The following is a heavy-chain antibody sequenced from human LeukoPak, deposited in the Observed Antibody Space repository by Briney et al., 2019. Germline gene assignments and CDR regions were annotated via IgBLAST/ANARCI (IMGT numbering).Heavy chain of an antibody. V-gene: IGHV1-69*01. D-gene: IGHD2-15*01. J-gene: IGHJ5*02. CDR1: GGSFSTYA. CDR2: ITPIFGTA. CDR3: ARVGPQMVAATSWFDP. Sequence: GASVKVSCKASGGSFSTYAISWVRQAPGQGLEWMGGITPIFGTARYAQKFQGRVTITADESTTTAYMELSSLRSEDTAVYYCARVGPQMVAATSWFDPWGQGTLVTVSS.